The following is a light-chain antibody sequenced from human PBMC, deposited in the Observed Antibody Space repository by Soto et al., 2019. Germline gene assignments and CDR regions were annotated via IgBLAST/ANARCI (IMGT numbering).Light chain of an antibody. J-gene: IGKJ4*01. Sequence: IVLTQSPATLSLSPGERGTLSCRASQIVGSYLAWYQQKSGQAPRLLIYDTSNSATGIPARFSGSGSGTDFSLTISSLEPEDSAFYYYQQRRHLVTFGGGTKVEIK. CDR2: DTS. CDR1: QIVGSY. V-gene: IGKV3-11*01. CDR3: QQRRHLVT.